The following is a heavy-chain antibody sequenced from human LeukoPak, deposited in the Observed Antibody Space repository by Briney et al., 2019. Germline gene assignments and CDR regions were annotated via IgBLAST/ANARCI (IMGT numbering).Heavy chain of an antibody. J-gene: IGHJ4*02. CDR2: IYYNGNT. D-gene: IGHD4-11*01. V-gene: IGHV4-31*01. Sequence: SQTLSLTCTVSGGSIRSSGGYYWSWIRQHPGKGLEWIGFIYYNGNTYYNPSLRSPVTTSVDTSKNQFSLKLSSVTAADTAVYYCASVTNNYFDYWGQGTLVTVS. CDR1: GGSIRSSGGYY. CDR3: ASVTNNYFDY.